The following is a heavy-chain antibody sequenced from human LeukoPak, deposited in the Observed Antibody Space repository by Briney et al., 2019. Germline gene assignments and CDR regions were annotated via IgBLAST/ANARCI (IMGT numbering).Heavy chain of an antibody. CDR3: VRHDGRGGATMGAFDS. V-gene: IGHV4-39*01. CDR1: AASISSSSHH. J-gene: IGHJ5*01. Sequence: PSGTLSLTCTVSAASISSSSHHWGWIRQSPGKGLEWIGSVYYGRTTYYSPSLDSRVTISLDTSANQFSLQLNSVTAADTAVYYCVRHDGRGGATMGAFDSWGQGSLVTVSP. D-gene: IGHD4/OR15-4a*01. CDR2: VYYGRTT.